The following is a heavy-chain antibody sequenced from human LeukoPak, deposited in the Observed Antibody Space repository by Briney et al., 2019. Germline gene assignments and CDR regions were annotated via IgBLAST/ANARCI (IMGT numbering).Heavy chain of an antibody. CDR3: ASAGLTYGSGSYFVY. D-gene: IGHD3-10*01. V-gene: IGHV3-48*04. CDR2: ISSSGSII. Sequence: GGSLRLSCAASGFTLSNAWMNWVRQAPGKGLEWVSHISSSGSIIYYADSVKGRFTISRDNAKNSLYLQMNSLRAEDTALYYCASAGLTYGSGSYFVYWGQGTLVTVSS. J-gene: IGHJ4*02. CDR1: GFTLSNAW.